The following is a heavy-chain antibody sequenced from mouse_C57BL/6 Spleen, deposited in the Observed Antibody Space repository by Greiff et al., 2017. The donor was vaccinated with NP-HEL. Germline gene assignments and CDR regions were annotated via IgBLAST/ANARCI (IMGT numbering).Heavy chain of an antibody. CDR1: GYTFTDYY. V-gene: IGHV1-19*01. J-gene: IGHJ4*01. Sequence: VQLQQSGPVLVKPGASVKMSCKASGYTFTDYYMNWVKQSHGKSLEWIGVINPYNGGTSYNQKFKGKATLTVDKSSSTAYMELNSLTSEDSAVYYCAREATVVATDYAMDYWGQGTSVTVSS. CDR3: AREATVVATDYAMDY. CDR2: INPYNGGT. D-gene: IGHD1-1*01.